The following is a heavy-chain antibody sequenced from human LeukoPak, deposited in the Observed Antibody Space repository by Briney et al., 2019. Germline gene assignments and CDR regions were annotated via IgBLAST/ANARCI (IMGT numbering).Heavy chain of an antibody. CDR3: AKVAEMDTILGKFDN. Sequence: GGSLRLSCAASGFTFSSYAMSWVRQAPGKGLEWVSAISGNGGRTYYADSVKGRFTISRDNSRNTLFLQMNSLRAEDTAVYYCAKVAEMDTILGKFDNWGQGTLVTVSS. D-gene: IGHD5-24*01. CDR2: ISGNGGRT. V-gene: IGHV3-23*01. J-gene: IGHJ5*02. CDR1: GFTFSSYA.